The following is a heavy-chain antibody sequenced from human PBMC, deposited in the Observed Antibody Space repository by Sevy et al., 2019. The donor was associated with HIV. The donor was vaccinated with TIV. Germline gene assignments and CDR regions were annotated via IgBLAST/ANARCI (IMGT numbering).Heavy chain of an antibody. CDR2: IYPGDSDT. CDR1: GYSFTSYW. CDR3: VRGYCSGGSCYGPLYFEH. Sequence: GESLKISCKGSGYSFTSYWIGWVRQMPGKGLEWMGIIYPGDSDTRYSPSFQGQVTISADKSISTAYLQWSSLKGSDTAMYYGVRGYCSGGSCYGPLYFEHWGQGTLVTVSS. J-gene: IGHJ1*01. D-gene: IGHD2-15*01. V-gene: IGHV5-51*01.